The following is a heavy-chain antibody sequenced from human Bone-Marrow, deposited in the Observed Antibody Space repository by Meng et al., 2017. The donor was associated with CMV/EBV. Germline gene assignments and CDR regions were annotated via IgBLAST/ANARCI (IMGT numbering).Heavy chain of an antibody. CDR1: GGSFSGYY. J-gene: IGHJ4*02. CDR3: ARLDLVFTHEE. Sequence: ESLKISCAVYGGSFSGYYWSWIRQPPGKGLEWIGEINHSGSTNYNPSLKSRVTISVDTSKNQFSLKLSSVTAADTAVYYCARLDLVFTHEEWGQGTLVTVSS. D-gene: IGHD2-2*03. CDR2: INHSGST. V-gene: IGHV4-34*01.